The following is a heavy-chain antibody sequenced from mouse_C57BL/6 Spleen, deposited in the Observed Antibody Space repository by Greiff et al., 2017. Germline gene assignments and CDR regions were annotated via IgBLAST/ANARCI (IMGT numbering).Heavy chain of an antibody. J-gene: IGHJ4*01. CDR2: ISSGSSTI. D-gene: IGHD2-3*01. V-gene: IGHV5-17*01. CDR1: GFTFSDYG. CDR3: ARTIYDGYYVDYAMDY. Sequence: EVMLVESGGGLVKPGGSLKLSCAASGFTFSDYGMHWVRQAPEKGLEWVAYISSGSSTIYYADTVKGRFTISRDNAKNTLFLQMTSLRSEDTAMYYCARTIYDGYYVDYAMDYWGQGTSVTVSS.